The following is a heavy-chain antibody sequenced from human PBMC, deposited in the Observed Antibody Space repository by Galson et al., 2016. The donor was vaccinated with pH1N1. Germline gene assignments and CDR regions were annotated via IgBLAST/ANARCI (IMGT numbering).Heavy chain of an antibody. CDR3: ARGVAAAGTYYFDY. CDR1: GGSISSGGYY. J-gene: IGHJ4*02. D-gene: IGHD6-13*01. CDR2: IYYSGST. Sequence: PSLTCTVSGGSISSGGYYWSWIRQHPGKGLEWIGYIYYSGSTYYNPSLKSRVSISVDTSKNQFSLKLSSVTAADTAVYYCARGVAAAGTYYFDYWGQGTLVTVSS. V-gene: IGHV4-31*03.